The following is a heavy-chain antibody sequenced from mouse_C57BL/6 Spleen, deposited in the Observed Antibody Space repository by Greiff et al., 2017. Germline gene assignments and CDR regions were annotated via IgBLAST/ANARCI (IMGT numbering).Heavy chain of an antibody. CDR1: GFNIKDDY. J-gene: IGHJ2*01. Sequence: EVKLQQSGAELVRPGASVKLSCTASGFNIKDDYMHWVKQRPEQGLEWIGWIDPESGATEYASKFQGKATITADTSSNTAYLQLSSLTSEDTAVYYCTQVYYYGSSRDYWGQGTTLTVSS. D-gene: IGHD1-1*01. V-gene: IGHV14-4*01. CDR2: IDPESGAT. CDR3: TQVYYYGSSRDY.